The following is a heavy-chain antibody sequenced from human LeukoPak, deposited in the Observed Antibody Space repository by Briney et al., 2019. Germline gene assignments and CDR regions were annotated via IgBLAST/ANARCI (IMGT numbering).Heavy chain of an antibody. D-gene: IGHD3/OR15-3a*01. V-gene: IGHV4-59*01. CDR2: IYYGGNT. CDR1: DGFISSYY. CDR3: ARSPPRFGGLQT. Sequence: SETLSLTCGVSDGFISSYYWTWIRQPPGKGLEYIGYIYYGGNTNSNPSLKSRVTISLDSSKRQLSLKLTSATSADTAVYYCARSPPRFGGLQTWGQGTLVTVSS. J-gene: IGHJ4*02.